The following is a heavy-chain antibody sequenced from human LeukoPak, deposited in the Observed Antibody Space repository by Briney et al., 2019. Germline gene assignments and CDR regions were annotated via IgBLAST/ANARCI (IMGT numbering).Heavy chain of an antibody. D-gene: IGHD3-16*01. CDR1: GFLFTGQF. J-gene: IGHJ6*03. V-gene: IGHV1-2*02. CDR2: VNPKSGGT. CDR3: VRDDDTLAYGVGYYMDV. Sequence: GASVTVTCKVSGFLFTGQFIHWVRQAPGQGLEWMGWVNPKSGGTNSAPKFRGRVTMTVDTSITTIYMALRSLRSEDTAVYYCVRDDDTLAYGVGYYMDVW.